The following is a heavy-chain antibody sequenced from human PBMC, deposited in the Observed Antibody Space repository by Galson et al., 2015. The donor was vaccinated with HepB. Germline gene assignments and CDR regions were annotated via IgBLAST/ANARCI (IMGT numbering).Heavy chain of an antibody. CDR2: IIPIFGTA. V-gene: IGHV1-69*05. J-gene: IGHJ4*02. D-gene: IGHD3-10*01. Sequence: SVKVSCKASGGTFSSYAISWVRQAPGQGLEWMGGIIPIFGTANYAQKFQGRVTITRDTSASTAYMELSSLRSEDTAVYYCARASYYYGSGSYKYWGQGTLVTVSS. CDR3: ARASYYYGSGSYKY. CDR1: GGTFSSYA.